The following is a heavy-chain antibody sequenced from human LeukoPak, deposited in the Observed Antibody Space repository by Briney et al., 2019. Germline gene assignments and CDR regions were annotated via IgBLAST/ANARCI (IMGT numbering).Heavy chain of an antibody. CDR2: ISKDGSDK. CDR3: ARDYWWNYDY. Sequence: GGSLRLSCAASGFAISDYSMNWVRQVPGKGLEWVAVISKDGSDKYYPGSVRGRFTISRDNSKNTIYLQMASLRAEDTAIYYCARDYWWNYDYWGQGTLVTVSS. J-gene: IGHJ4*02. V-gene: IGHV3-30*03. D-gene: IGHD1-7*01. CDR1: GFAISDYS.